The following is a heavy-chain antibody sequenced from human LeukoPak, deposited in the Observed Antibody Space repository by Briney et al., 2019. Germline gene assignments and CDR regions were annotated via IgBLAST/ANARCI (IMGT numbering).Heavy chain of an antibody. CDR1: GYTFTSYG. CDR3: ARVKPYSSSWYGYYYYYMDV. CDR2: ISAYNGNT. V-gene: IGHV1-18*01. Sequence: ASVKVSCKASGYTFTSYGISWVRQAPGQGLEWMGWISAYNGNTNYAQKLQGRVTMTTDTSTSTAYMELRSLRSDDTAVYYCARVKPYSSSWYGYYYYYMDVWGKGTTVTISS. J-gene: IGHJ6*03. D-gene: IGHD6-13*01.